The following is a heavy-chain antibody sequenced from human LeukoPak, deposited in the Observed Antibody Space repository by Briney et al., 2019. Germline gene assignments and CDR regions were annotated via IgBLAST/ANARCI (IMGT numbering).Heavy chain of an antibody. V-gene: IGHV4-59*01. J-gene: IGHJ4*02. CDR3: ARWWMAFDY. Sequence: SETLSLTCTVSDGSITNYDWSWVRQPPGKGLEFIGHVHYSGTANYNPSLRSRVTISIDTSKKHFFLKLKSVTAADTAVYYCARWWMAFDYWGQGTLVTVSS. CDR2: VHYSGTA. D-gene: IGHD5-24*01. CDR1: DGSITNYD.